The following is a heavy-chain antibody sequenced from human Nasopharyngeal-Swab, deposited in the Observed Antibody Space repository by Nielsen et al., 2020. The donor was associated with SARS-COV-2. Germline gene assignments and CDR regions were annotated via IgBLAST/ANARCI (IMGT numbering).Heavy chain of an antibody. J-gene: IGHJ4*02. CDR2: ISSSDSTT. Sequence: WIRQPPGKGLEWVSYISSSDSTTYYADSVKGRFTISRDNAKNSLYLQMNSLRVEDTGVYYCARADSSGWSFSDWGRGTLVTVSS. V-gene: IGHV3-48*03. D-gene: IGHD6-19*01. CDR3: ARADSSGWSFSD.